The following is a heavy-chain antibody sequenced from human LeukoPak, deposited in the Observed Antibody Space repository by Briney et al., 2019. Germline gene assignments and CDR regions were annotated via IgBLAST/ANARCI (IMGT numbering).Heavy chain of an antibody. V-gene: IGHV3-23*01. D-gene: IGHD3-22*01. CDR3: AKDSGSSGFFHYFDY. Sequence: GGSLRLSCAASGFTFSSYAMSWVRQAPGKGLEWVSAISGSGGSTYYADSVKGRFTISRDNSKNTLYLQMNSLRAEDTAVYYCAKDSGSSGFFHYFDYWGQGTLVTVSS. CDR2: ISGSGGST. J-gene: IGHJ4*02. CDR1: GFTFSSYA.